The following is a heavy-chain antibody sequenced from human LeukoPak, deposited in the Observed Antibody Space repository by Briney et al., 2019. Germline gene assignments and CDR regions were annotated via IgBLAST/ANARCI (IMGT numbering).Heavy chain of an antibody. D-gene: IGHD6-6*01. V-gene: IGHV3-23*01. CDR3: AKDASDRIDPLEYSSPLDY. J-gene: IGHJ4*02. CDR1: GFTFSSYA. CDR2: ISGSGGST. Sequence: GGSLRLSCAASGFTFSSYAMSWVRQAPGNGLEWVSAISGSGGSTYYADSVKGRFTISRDNSKNTLYLQMNSLRAEDTAVYYCAKDASDRIDPLEYSSPLDYWGQGTLVTVSS.